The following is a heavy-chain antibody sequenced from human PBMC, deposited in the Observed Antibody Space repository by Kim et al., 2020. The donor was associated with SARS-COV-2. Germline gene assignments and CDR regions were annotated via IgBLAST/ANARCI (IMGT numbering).Heavy chain of an antibody. CDR3: ARAFIAVAGTDDY. CDR2: INPNSGGT. D-gene: IGHD6-19*01. Sequence: ASVKVSCKASGYTFTGYYMHGVRQAPGQGLEWMGWINPNSGGTNYAQKFQGRVTMTRDTSISTAYMELSRLRSDDTAVYYCARAFIAVAGTDDYWGQGTLVTVSS. V-gene: IGHV1-2*02. J-gene: IGHJ4*02. CDR1: GYTFTGYY.